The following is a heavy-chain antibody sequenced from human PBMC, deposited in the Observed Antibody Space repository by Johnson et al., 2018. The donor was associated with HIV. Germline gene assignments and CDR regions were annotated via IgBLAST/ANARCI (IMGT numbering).Heavy chain of an antibody. Sequence: QEQLVESGGGLVQPGRSLRLSCAASGFTFSSYAMHWVRQAPGKGLEWVTVISYDGSNKYYADSVKGRFTISRDNSKNTLYLQMNSLRAEDTAVYYCARGGYSGSYWGPGAFDIWGQGTMVTVSS. D-gene: IGHD1-26*01. V-gene: IGHV3-30-3*01. CDR2: ISYDGSNK. J-gene: IGHJ3*02. CDR1: GFTFSSYA. CDR3: ARGGYSGSYWGPGAFDI.